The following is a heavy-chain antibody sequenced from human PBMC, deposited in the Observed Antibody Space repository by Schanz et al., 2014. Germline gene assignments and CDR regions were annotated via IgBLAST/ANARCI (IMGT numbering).Heavy chain of an antibody. CDR1: TFTFSSDW. Sequence: EVQLAESGGGLVQPGGSLRLSCAASTFTFSSDWMSWVRQAPGKGLEWVSYVSRSTPDIYYADSVKGRFTMSRDNAKNSVFLQMNSLRAEDTAVYYCVRDSVFAFDYWGQGTLVTVSS. V-gene: IGHV3-48*01. J-gene: IGHJ4*02. CDR3: VRDSVFAFDY. D-gene: IGHD1-26*01. CDR2: VSRSTPDI.